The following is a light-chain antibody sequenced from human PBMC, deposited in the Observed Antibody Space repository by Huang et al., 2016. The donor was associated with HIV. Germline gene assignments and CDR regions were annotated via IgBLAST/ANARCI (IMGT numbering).Light chain of an antibody. CDR1: QGIDSW. CDR2: AAS. Sequence: DIQMTQSPSSVTASVGDRVTITCRASQGIDSWLAWYQQRPGKAPKVLIYAASSCQGGVPSRFSGSGSGTDFSLTINTLQPEDFATYYCLQTNSFPYTFGQGTNLEI. J-gene: IGKJ2*01. CDR3: LQTNSFPYT. V-gene: IGKV1D-12*01.